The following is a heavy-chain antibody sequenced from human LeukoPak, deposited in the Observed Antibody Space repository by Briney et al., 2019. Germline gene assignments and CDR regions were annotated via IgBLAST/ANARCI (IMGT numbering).Heavy chain of an antibody. D-gene: IGHD1-7*01. CDR2: IYHSGST. J-gene: IGHJ5*02. CDR3: ARDRGITGTTGWFDP. Sequence: SETLSLTCTVSGGSISSGGYYWSWVRQPPGKGLEWIGCIYHSGSTYYNPSLKSRVTISVDRSKNQFSLKLSSVTAADTAVYYCARDRGITGTTGWFDPWGQGTLVTVSS. CDR1: GGSISSGGYY. V-gene: IGHV4-30-2*01.